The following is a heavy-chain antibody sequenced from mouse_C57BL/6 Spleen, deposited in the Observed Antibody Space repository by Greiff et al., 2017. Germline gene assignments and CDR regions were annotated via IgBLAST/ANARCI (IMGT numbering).Heavy chain of an antibody. Sequence: QVQLKQPGAELVMPGASVKLSCKASGYTFTSYWMHWVKQRPGQGLEWIGEIDPSDSYTNYNQKFKGKSTLTVDKSSSTAYMQLSSLTSEDSAVYYCARYYGSSHWYFEVWGTGTTVTVSS. CDR1: GYTFTSYW. CDR3: ARYYGSSHWYFEV. D-gene: IGHD1-1*01. J-gene: IGHJ1*03. CDR2: IDPSDSYT. V-gene: IGHV1-69*01.